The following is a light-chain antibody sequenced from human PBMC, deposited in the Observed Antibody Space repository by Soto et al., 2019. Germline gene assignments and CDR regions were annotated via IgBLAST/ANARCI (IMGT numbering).Light chain of an antibody. J-gene: IGKJ4*01. CDR3: QQYNSYPVT. V-gene: IGKV1-5*03. CDR1: QSISSW. Sequence: DIQMTQSPSTLSASVGDRVTITCRASQSISSWLAWYQQKPGKAPKLLIYKASSLESGVPSRFSGSGSGTEFTLTISSLQPDAFATYYCQQYNSYPVTFGGGTKVEIK. CDR2: KAS.